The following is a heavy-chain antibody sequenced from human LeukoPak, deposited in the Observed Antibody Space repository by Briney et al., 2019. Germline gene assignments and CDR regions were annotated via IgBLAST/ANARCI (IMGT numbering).Heavy chain of an antibody. Sequence: ASVKVSCKASGGTFSSYAISWVRQAPGQGLEWMGGIIPIFGTANYAQKFQGRVTMTTDTSTSTAYMELRSLRSDDTAVYYCARDGVLWYYYDSSGYYTKYYFDYWGQGTPVTVSS. CDR3: ARDGVLWYYYDSSGYYTKYYFDY. V-gene: IGHV1-69*05. D-gene: IGHD3-22*01. CDR1: GGTFSSYA. J-gene: IGHJ4*02. CDR2: IIPIFGTA.